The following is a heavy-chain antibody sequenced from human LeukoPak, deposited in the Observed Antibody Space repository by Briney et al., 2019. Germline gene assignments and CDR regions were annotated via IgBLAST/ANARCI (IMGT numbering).Heavy chain of an antibody. Sequence: QSSETLSLTCAVYGGSFSGYYWSWIRQPPGKGLEWIGEINHSGSTNYNPSLKSRVTISVDTSKNQFSLKLSSVTAADTAVYCCARAVDYYDSSGYYSAAEWFDPWGQGTLVTVSS. CDR3: ARAVDYYDSSGYYSAAEWFDP. J-gene: IGHJ5*02. CDR1: GGSFSGYY. CDR2: INHSGST. V-gene: IGHV4-34*01. D-gene: IGHD3-22*01.